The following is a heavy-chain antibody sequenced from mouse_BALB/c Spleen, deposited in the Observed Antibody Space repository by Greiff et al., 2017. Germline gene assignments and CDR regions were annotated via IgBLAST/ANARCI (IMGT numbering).Heavy chain of an antibody. Sequence: VQLQQPGAELVKPGTSVKLSCKASGYNFTSYWINWVKLRPGQGLEWIGDIYPGSGSTNYNEKFKSKATLTVDTSSSTAYMQLSSLASEDSALYYCARSDYYAMDYWGQGTSVTVSS. CDR1: GYNFTSYW. V-gene: IGHV1-55*01. CDR2: IYPGSGST. J-gene: IGHJ4*01. CDR3: ARSDYYAMDY.